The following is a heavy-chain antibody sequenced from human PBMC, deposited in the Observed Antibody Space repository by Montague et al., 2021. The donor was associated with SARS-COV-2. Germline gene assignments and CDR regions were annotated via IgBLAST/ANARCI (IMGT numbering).Heavy chain of an antibody. V-gene: IGHV4-61*02. CDR1: GASISTGIYY. J-gene: IGHJ4*02. D-gene: IGHD1-26*01. CDR2: IRTTGHT. CDR3: ARFGSGTLEFDL. Sequence: TLSLTCTVSGASISTGIYYWSWIRQPAGKGPEWIGRIRTTGHTYYNSSLESRVFMSVDTSTNQFSLSLTSVTAADTAVYFCARFGSGTLEFDLWGQGTLVTVS.